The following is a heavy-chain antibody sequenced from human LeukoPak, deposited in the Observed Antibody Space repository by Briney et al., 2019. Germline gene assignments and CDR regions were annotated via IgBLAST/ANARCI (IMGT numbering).Heavy chain of an antibody. CDR2: IYHSGST. CDR1: GGSISSGGYY. J-gene: IGHJ4*02. CDR3: ARVSQAYQLHPFDY. D-gene: IGHD2-2*01. V-gene: IGHV4-30-2*01. Sequence: SSQTLSLTCTVSGGSISSGGYYWSWIRQPPGKGLEWIGYIYHSGSTYYNPSLKSRVTISVDRSKNQFSLKLSSVTAADTAVYYCARVSQAYQLHPFDYWGQGTLVTVSS.